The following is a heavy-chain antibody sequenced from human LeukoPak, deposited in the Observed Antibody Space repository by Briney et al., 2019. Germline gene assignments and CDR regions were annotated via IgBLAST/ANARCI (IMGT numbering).Heavy chain of an antibody. CDR1: GYTFTSYY. Sequence: GSVKVSFKASGYTFTSYYMHWVRQAPGQGGEWVGIINPSGGRTSYAQKFQGRVTMTRDTSTSTVYMELSSLRSEDTAVYYCARESRDIAAAGDWGQGTLVTVSS. D-gene: IGHD6-13*01. J-gene: IGHJ4*02. V-gene: IGHV1-46*01. CDR3: ARESRDIAAAGD. CDR2: INPSGGRT.